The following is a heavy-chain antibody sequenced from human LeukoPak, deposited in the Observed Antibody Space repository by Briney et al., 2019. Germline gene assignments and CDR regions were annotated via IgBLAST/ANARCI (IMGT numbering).Heavy chain of an antibody. J-gene: IGHJ4*02. CDR3: ARMRCSSTSCYKFDY. Sequence: SVKVSCKASGGTFSSYAISWVRQAPGQGLEWMGRIIPILGIANYAQKFQGRVTITADKSTSTAYMELSSLRSEDTAVYYCARMRCSSTSCYKFDYWGREPWSPSPQ. CDR1: GGTFSSYA. D-gene: IGHD2-2*02. CDR2: IIPILGIA. V-gene: IGHV1-69*04.